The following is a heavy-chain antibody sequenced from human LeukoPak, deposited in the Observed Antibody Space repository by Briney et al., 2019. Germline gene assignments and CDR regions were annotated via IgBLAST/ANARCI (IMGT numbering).Heavy chain of an antibody. Sequence: PSETLSLTCTVSGGSISSGYYYWTWIRQHPGKGLEWVGYIDYTGSVYYTPSLKSRATISVDTSKNQFSLKMSSVSAADTAVYYCARAILTPSGYVWHFDLWGRGTLVSVSS. CDR2: IDYTGSV. CDR3: ARAILTPSGYVWHFDL. V-gene: IGHV4-31*03. D-gene: IGHD3-3*01. J-gene: IGHJ2*01. CDR1: GGSISSGYYY.